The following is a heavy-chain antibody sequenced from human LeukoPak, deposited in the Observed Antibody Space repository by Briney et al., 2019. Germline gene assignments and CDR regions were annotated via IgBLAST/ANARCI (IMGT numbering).Heavy chain of an antibody. J-gene: IGHJ4*02. D-gene: IGHD2-2*01. CDR1: GFSFSNYG. V-gene: IGHV3-30*02. Sequence: GGSLRLSCAASGFSFSNYGLHWVRQAPGKGLEWVAFIRYDGSDKYYADSVKGRFTISRDNSKNTLYLQMNSLRAEDTAVYYCARPRGCGSSRCNNFDYWGQGTLVTVSS. CDR2: IRYDGSDK. CDR3: ARPRGCGSSRCNNFDY.